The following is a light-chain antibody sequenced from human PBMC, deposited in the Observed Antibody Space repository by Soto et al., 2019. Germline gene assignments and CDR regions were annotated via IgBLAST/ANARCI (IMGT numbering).Light chain of an antibody. CDR2: EVS. CDR3: SSYTSSSTLAV. Sequence: QSALTQPASVSGSPGQSITISCTGTSSDVGGYNYVSWYQQHPGKAPKLMIYEVSNRPSGVSNRFSGSKSGNTASLTISGLQAEDEADYYCSSYTSSSTLAVLGGGPNVTVL. V-gene: IGLV2-14*01. CDR1: SSDVGGYNY. J-gene: IGLJ2*01.